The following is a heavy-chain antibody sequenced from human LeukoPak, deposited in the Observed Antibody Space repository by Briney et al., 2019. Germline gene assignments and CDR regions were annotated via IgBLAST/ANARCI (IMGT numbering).Heavy chain of an antibody. Sequence: ASVKVSCKASGYTFTGYYMHWVRQATGQGLEWMGWMNPNSGNTGYAQKFQGRVTMTRNTSISTAYMELSSLRSEDTAVYYCASPVYYDSSGFHGGGDYYYYGMDVWGQGTTVTVSS. D-gene: IGHD3-22*01. CDR3: ASPVYYDSSGFHGGGDYYYYGMDV. CDR1: GYTFTGYY. CDR2: MNPNSGNT. J-gene: IGHJ6*02. V-gene: IGHV1-8*02.